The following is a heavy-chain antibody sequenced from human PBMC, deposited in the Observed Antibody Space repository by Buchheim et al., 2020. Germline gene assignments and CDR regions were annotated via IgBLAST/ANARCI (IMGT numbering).Heavy chain of an antibody. CDR2: ISGSGGDT. J-gene: IGHJ6*03. CDR3: ARGTRSFRDYYYMDV. V-gene: IGHV1-18*04. CDR1: GYTFSAYG. D-gene: IGHD3-10*01. Sequence: QVQLVQSGAEVKKPGASVKVSCKASGYTFSAYGLSWVRQAPGQGLEWMGWISGSGGDTNYAQKFQGRVTMTTDTSTSTAYMELRSLTSDDTAVYYCARGTRSFRDYYYMDVWGKGTT.